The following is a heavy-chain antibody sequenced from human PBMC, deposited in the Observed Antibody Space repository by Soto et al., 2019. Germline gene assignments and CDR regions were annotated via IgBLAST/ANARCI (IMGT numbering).Heavy chain of an antibody. CDR3: AHTRLITMIVVVIRTGFDY. V-gene: IGHV2-5*02. Sequence: GSGPSLVNPPQTLPLTCTFSGFSPSTSGVGVGWIRQPPGKSLVWFLFIFWDDDKRYIPSLKSRLTITKDTSKNHVVLTMTNMDPVDTATYYCAHTRLITMIVVVIRTGFDYWGQGTLVTVSS. CDR1: GFSPSTSGVG. J-gene: IGHJ4*02. CDR2: IFWDDDK. D-gene: IGHD3-22*01.